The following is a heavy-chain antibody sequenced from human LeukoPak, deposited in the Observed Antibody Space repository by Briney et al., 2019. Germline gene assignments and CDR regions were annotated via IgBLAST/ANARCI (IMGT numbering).Heavy chain of an antibody. CDR2: IYHTGTT. CDR3: ASADSAFDI. J-gene: IGHJ3*02. Sequence: SETLSLTCTVSGYSISSTYQWGWIRQPPGKGLEWIGSIYHTGTTYYTPSLKNRVTISVDTSRNQFSLKLSSVTAADTAMYYCASADSAFDIWGQGTMVTVSS. CDR1: GYSISSTYQ. V-gene: IGHV4-38-2*02.